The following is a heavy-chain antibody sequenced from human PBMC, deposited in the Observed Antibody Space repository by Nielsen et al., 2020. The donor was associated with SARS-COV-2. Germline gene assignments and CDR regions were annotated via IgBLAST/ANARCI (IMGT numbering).Heavy chain of an antibody. CDR3: ARVGADDAFDI. D-gene: IGHD3-16*01. Sequence: SETLSLTCTVSGGSISSYYWSWIRQPPGKGLEWIGYIYYSGSTNYNPSLKSRVTISVDTSKNQFSLKLSSVTAADTAVYYCARVGADDAFDIWVQGTMVTVSS. CDR1: GGSISSYY. J-gene: IGHJ3*02. CDR2: IYYSGST. V-gene: IGHV4-59*01.